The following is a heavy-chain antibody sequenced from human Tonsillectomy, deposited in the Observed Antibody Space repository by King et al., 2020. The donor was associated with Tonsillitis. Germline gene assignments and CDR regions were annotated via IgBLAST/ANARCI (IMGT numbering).Heavy chain of an antibody. CDR1: GYTFTSYG. Sequence: VQLVQSGAEVKKPGASVKVSCKASGYTFTSYGISWVRQAPGQGLEWMGWISAYNGNTNYAQKLQGRVTMTTDTSTSTAYMELRSLRSDDTAVYYCARVPHYDILTGSYPPYYYYGMDVWGQGTTVTVSS. CDR3: ARVPHYDILTGSYPPYYYYGMDV. D-gene: IGHD3-9*01. J-gene: IGHJ6*02. V-gene: IGHV1-18*01. CDR2: ISAYNGNT.